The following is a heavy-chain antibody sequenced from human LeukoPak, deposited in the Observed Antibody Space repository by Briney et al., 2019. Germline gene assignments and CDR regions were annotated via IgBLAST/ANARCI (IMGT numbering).Heavy chain of an antibody. CDR1: GGSISSGSYY. CDR3: AREIVVVPAAEYYFDY. V-gene: IGHV4-61*02. Sequence: PSETLSLTCTVSGGSISSGSYYWSWIRQPAGTGLEWIGRIYTSGSTNYNPSLKSRVTISVDTSKNQFSLKLSSVTAADTAVYYCAREIVVVPAAEYYFDYWGQGTLVTVSS. CDR2: IYTSGST. D-gene: IGHD2-2*01. J-gene: IGHJ4*02.